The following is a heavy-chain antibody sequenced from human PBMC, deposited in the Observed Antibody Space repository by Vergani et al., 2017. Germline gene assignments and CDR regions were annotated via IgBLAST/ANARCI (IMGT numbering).Heavy chain of an antibody. V-gene: IGHV4-34*01. CDR1: GGSFSGYY. Sequence: QVQLQQWGAGLLKPSETLSLTCAVYGGSFSGYYWSWIRQPPGKGLEWIGEINHSGSTNYNPSLKSRVTISVDTSKNQFSLKLGSVTAADTAVYYCASRGDYPEDYYFDYGGQGTLVTVSS. CDR3: ASRGDYPEDYYFDY. CDR2: INHSGST. D-gene: IGHD3-16*01. J-gene: IGHJ4*02.